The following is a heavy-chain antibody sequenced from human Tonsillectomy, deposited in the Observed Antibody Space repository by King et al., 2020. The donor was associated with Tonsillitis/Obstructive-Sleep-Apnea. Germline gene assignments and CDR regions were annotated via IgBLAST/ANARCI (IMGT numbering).Heavy chain of an antibody. CDR2: IYYSGST. Sequence: VQLQESAPGLVKPSETLSLTCTVSGGSISSYYWSWIRQPPGKGLEWIGYIYYSGSTNYNPSLKSRVTISVDTSKNQFSLKLSSVTAADTAVYYCARQVIFDYYYYMDVWGKGTTVTVSS. J-gene: IGHJ6*03. D-gene: IGHD2-21*01. CDR1: GGSISSYY. CDR3: ARQVIFDYYYYMDV. V-gene: IGHV4-59*08.